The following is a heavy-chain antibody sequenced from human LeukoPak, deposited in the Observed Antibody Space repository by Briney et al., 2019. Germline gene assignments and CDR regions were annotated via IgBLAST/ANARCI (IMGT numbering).Heavy chain of an antibody. V-gene: IGHV4-39*07. J-gene: IGHJ6*03. D-gene: IGHD3-9*01. CDR3: ARIDTVFDWLSDNYYYYMDV. CDR2: IYYSGST. CDR1: GGSISSSSYY. Sequence: SETLSLTCTVSGGSISSSSYYWGWIRQPPGKGLEWIGSIYYSGSTYYNPSLKSRVTISVDTSKNQFSLKLSSVTAADTAVYYCARIDTVFDWLSDNYYYYMDVWGKGTTVTVSS.